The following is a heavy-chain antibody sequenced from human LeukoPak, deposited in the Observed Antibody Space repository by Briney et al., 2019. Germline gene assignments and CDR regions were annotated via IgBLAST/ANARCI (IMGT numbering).Heavy chain of an antibody. V-gene: IGHV3-30*04. D-gene: IGHD3/OR15-3a*01. CDR2: ISHDGRGK. Sequence: GRSLRLSCAASGFIFSYYPMHWVRQAPGKGLEWVAVISHDGRGKYHADSVKGRFTTSRDNSKNTLYLQMNSLRAEDTAVYFCARDKKARSADYYLDSWGQETLVTVSS. CDR1: GFIFSYYP. CDR3: ARDKKARSADYYLDS. J-gene: IGHJ4*02.